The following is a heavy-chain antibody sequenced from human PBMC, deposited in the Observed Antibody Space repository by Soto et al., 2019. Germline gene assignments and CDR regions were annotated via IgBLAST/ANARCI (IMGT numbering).Heavy chain of an antibody. CDR3: TRAXSDPGNFYISNYYAMDV. CDR1: GFSVSGDY. D-gene: IGHD3-10*01. CDR2: IYSGGDT. Sequence: GGSLRLSCAASGFSVSGDYMSWVRQAPGKGLEWVSLIYSGGDTYYADSVKGRFTISRDISSNTIYLHMTSLRADDTAIYYCTRAXSDPGNFYISNYYAMDVWGRGTTVTVSS. V-gene: IGHV3-53*01. J-gene: IGHJ6*02.